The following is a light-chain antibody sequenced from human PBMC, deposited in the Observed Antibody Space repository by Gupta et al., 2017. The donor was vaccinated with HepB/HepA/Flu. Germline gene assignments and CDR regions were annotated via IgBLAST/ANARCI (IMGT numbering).Light chain of an antibody. CDR3: SSYTSSSTPYVV. J-gene: IGLJ2*01. CDR1: SRDIGVYNY. CDR2: DVS. Sequence: QSALTQPASVSGSPGQAITISCPGTSRDIGVYNYVSCYQQHPGKAPKPMIYDVSKRPSGVSNRFSGSKSGNTASLTISGLQAEDEADYYCSSYTSSSTPYVVFGGGTKLTVL. V-gene: IGLV2-14*01.